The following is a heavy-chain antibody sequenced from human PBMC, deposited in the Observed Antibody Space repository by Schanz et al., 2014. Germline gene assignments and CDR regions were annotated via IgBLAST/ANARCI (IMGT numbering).Heavy chain of an antibody. CDR2: ISSNGGST. D-gene: IGHD2-15*01. Sequence: CSASVFTFSSSAMHCVRQAPGKGLEYVSAISSNGGSTYYADSVKGRFTISRDNSKNTLYLQMNSMRAEDMSIYYCAKERRDVRVCYSDYGGEGDLDDV. J-gene: IGHJ6*01. CDR3: AKERRDVRVCYSDYGGEGDLDDV. CDR1: VFTFSSSA. V-gene: IGHV3-64*04.